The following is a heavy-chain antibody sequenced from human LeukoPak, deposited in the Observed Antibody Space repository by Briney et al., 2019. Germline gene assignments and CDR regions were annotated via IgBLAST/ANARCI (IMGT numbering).Heavy chain of an antibody. D-gene: IGHD3-10*01. CDR1: GFTFSSYG. J-gene: IGHJ4*02. CDR2: ISYDGSNK. CDR3: AKEPLYYYGSGSYYTPFDY. Sequence: GGSLRLSCAASGFTFSSYGMHWVRQAPGKGLEWVAVISYDGSNKYYADSVKGRFTISRDNSKNTPYLQMNSLRAEDTAVYYCAKEPLYYYGSGSYYTPFDYWGQGTLVTVSS. V-gene: IGHV3-30*18.